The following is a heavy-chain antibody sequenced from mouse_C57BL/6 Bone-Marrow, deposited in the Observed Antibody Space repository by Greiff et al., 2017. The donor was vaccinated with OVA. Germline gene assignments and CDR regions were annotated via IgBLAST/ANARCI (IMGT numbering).Heavy chain of an antibody. CDR3: ARQFGQLRPYAMDY. V-gene: IGHV2-6-1*01. Sequence: QVQLKESGPGLVAPSQSLSITCTVSGFSLTSYGVHWVRQPPGKGLEWLVVIWSDGSTTYNSALKSRLSISKDNSKSQVFLKMNSLQTDDTAMYYCARQFGQLRPYAMDYWGQGTSVTVSS. CDR1: GFSLTSYG. D-gene: IGHD3-2*02. J-gene: IGHJ4*01. CDR2: IWSDGST.